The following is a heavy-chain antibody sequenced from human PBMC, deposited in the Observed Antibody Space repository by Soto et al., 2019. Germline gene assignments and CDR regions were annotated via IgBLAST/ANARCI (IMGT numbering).Heavy chain of an antibody. CDR3: AHLTEGALDY. J-gene: IGHJ4*02. CDR1: GFSLSTSGVG. Sequence: FGPTLVNPTQTLTLTCTFSGFSLSTSGVGVGWIRQPPGKALEWLALIYWDDDKRYSPSLESRLTITKDTSKNQVVLTMTNMDPVDTATYYCAHLTEGALDYWGQGTLVTVSS. CDR2: IYWDDDK. D-gene: IGHD3-16*01. V-gene: IGHV2-5*02.